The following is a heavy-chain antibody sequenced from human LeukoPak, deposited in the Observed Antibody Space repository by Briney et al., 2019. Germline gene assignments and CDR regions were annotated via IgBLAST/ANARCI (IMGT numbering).Heavy chain of an antibody. CDR3: ARIQLWRNFDY. J-gene: IGHJ4*02. CDR1: GGSISSSSYY. Sequence: SETLSLTCTVSGGSISSSSYYWGWIRQPPGKGLEWIGGIYHSGETYYNSPLKSRVTISVDTPQNQFSLKLTSMTAADTAVYYCARIQLWRNFDYWGQGTLVTVSS. V-gene: IGHV4-39*01. CDR2: IYHSGET. D-gene: IGHD1-1*01.